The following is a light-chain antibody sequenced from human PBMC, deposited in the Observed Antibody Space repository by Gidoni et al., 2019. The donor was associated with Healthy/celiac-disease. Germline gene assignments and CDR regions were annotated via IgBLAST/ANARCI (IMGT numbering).Light chain of an antibody. CDR1: QSSSSY. Sequence: DIQMTQSPSSLSSSVGDRVTITCRASQSSSSYLNWYQQKPGKAPKLLIYAASSLQSGVPSRFSGSGSGTDFTLTISSLQHEDFASYYCQQSYSTPRTFXQXTKVEIK. CDR2: AAS. V-gene: IGKV1-39*01. CDR3: QQSYSTPRT. J-gene: IGKJ1*01.